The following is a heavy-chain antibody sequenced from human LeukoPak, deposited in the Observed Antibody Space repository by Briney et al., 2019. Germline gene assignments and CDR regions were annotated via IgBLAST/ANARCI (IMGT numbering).Heavy chain of an antibody. J-gene: IGHJ5*02. CDR2: TYYRSKWYN. D-gene: IGHD6-13*01. CDR1: GDSVSSNSAA. Sequence: SQTLSLTCAISGDSVSSNSAAWNWIRQSPSRGLEWLGRTYYRSKWYNDYAVSVKSRIAINPDTSKNQFSLQLNSVTPEDTAVYYCARTGYSSTWFPWGFDPWGQGTLVTVSS. CDR3: ARTGYSSTWFPWGFDP. V-gene: IGHV6-1*01.